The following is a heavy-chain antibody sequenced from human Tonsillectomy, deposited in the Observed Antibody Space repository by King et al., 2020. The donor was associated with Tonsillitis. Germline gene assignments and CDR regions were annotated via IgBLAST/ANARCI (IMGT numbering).Heavy chain of an antibody. V-gene: IGHV3-53*01. CDR2: IYSGGST. CDR1: GFTVSSNY. J-gene: IGHJ3*02. Sequence: QLVQSGGGLIQPGGSLRLSCAASGFTVSSNYMSLVRQAPGKGLAWVSVIYSGGSTYYADSVKGRFTISRDNSQNTLYLQMNSLRAEDTGVYYCARELGSAFDIWGQGTMVTVSS. D-gene: IGHD7-27*01. CDR3: ARELGSAFDI.